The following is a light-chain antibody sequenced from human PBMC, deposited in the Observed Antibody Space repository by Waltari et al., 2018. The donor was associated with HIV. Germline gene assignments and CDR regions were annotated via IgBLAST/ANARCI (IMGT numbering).Light chain of an antibody. V-gene: IGLV1-47*01. J-gene: IGLJ2*01. CDR1: SSNIGSNY. CDR3: ATWDDTLSGHVV. CDR2: RNN. Sequence: QSVLTQPPSASGTPGQRITISCSGSSSNIGSNYVYWYQQLPGTAPKLLIYRNNQRPSGVPDRFSGSKSGTSDSLAISGLRSEDEADYYCATWDDTLSGHVVFGGGTKLNVL.